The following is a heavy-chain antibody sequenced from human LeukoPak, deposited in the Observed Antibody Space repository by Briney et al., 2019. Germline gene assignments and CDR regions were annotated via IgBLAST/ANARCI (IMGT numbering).Heavy chain of an antibody. CDR1: GYTFTSYG. CDR2: ISAYNGNT. V-gene: IGHV1-18*01. Sequence: SVTVSCKASGYTFTSYGISWVRQAPGQGLEWMGWISAYNGNTNYAQKLQGRVTMTTDTSTSTAYMELRSLRSDDTAVYYCARDYKVAAAGTADFDYWGQGTLVTVSS. CDR3: ARDYKVAAAGTADFDY. D-gene: IGHD6-13*01. J-gene: IGHJ4*02.